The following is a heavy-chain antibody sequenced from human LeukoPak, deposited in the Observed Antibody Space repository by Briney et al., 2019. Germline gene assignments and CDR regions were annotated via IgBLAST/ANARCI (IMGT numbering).Heavy chain of an antibody. Sequence: TGGSLRLSCAASGFIFSHDGMHWVRQAPGKGLEWVAVIWSDATNRFYAGSVKGRFTISRDNSQNTLFLQMNSLRAEDTAMYYCARDAQRGFDYSNSLEYWGHGTLVTVSS. D-gene: IGHD4-11*01. CDR2: IWSDATNR. CDR1: GFIFSHDG. CDR3: ARDAQRGFDYSNSLEY. J-gene: IGHJ4*01. V-gene: IGHV3-33*01.